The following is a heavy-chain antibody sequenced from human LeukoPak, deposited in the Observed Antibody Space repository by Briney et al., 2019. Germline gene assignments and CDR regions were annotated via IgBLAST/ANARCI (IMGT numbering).Heavy chain of an antibody. CDR1: GFTFSTYG. CDR2: IWYDGTNI. CDR3: ARLQASTGYYSLDY. D-gene: IGHD3-22*01. V-gene: IGHV3-33*01. J-gene: IGHJ4*02. Sequence: GGALRLSCVASGFTFSTYGMHWVRQAPGKGLEWVAIIWYDGTNINYGDSVKGRFTISRDNPKSTLYLQMNSLRAEDTAVYYCARLQASTGYYSLDYWGQGTLVTVSS.